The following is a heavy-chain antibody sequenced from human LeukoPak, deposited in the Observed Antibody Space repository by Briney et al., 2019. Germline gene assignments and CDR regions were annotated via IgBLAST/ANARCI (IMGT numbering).Heavy chain of an antibody. CDR2: ISGSGGST. V-gene: IGHV3-23*01. CDR3: AKPETMVRGIIDY. J-gene: IGHJ4*02. CDR1: GFAFSTYW. D-gene: IGHD3-10*01. Sequence: PGGSLRLSCAASGFAFSTYWMHWVRQAPGKGLEWVSAISGSGGSTYYADSVKGRFTISRDNSKNTLYLQMNSLRAEDTAVYYCAKPETMVRGIIDYWGQGTLVTVSS.